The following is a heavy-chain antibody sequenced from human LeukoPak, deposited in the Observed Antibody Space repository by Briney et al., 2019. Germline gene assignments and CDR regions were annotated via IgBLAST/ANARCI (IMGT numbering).Heavy chain of an antibody. CDR2: IIPIFGTA. D-gene: IGHD3-22*01. CDR1: GGTFSSYA. Sequence: SVKVSCKASGGTFSSYAISWVRQAPGQGLEWMGGIIPIFGTANYAQKFQGRVTITADESTSTAYMELSSLRSEDTAVYYCARVNYYDSSGYSDYWGQGALVTVSS. J-gene: IGHJ4*02. V-gene: IGHV1-69*01. CDR3: ARVNYYDSSGYSDY.